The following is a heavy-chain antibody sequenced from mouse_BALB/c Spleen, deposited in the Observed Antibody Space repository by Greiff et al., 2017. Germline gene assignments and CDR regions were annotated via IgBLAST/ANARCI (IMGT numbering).Heavy chain of an antibody. J-gene: IGHJ2*01. V-gene: IGHV1-7*01. D-gene: IGHD2-4*01. CDR3: ARVSTMITTFYFDY. CDR1: GYTFTSYW. CDR2: INPSTGYT. Sequence: VQRVESGAELAKPGASVKMSCKASGYTFTSYWMHWVKQRPGQGLEWIGYINPSTGYTEYNQKFKDKATLTADKSSSTAYMQLSSLTSEDSAVYYCARVSTMITTFYFDYWGQGTTLTVSS.